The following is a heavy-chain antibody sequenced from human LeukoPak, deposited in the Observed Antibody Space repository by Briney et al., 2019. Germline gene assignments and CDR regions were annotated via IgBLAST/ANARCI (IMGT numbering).Heavy chain of an antibody. V-gene: IGHV3-66*01. CDR1: GLSVSGNY. Sequence: GGPLRLSCTASGLSVSGNYWHWVRQAPGKALEWVSIIYSDGKTLYTKSVKGRFTFSRDKSKNTFYLQMNSLRAEDTAVYFCTYGDYPLTYWGQGTLVTVSS. D-gene: IGHD4-17*01. J-gene: IGHJ4*02. CDR3: TYGDYPLTY. CDR2: IYSDGKT.